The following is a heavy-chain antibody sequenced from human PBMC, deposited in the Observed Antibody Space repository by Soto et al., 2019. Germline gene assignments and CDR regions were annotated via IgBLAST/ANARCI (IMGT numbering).Heavy chain of an antibody. CDR3: ARDRDQYYYDSSGYPPLN. D-gene: IGHD3-22*01. Sequence: QVQLVQSGAEVKKPGASVKVSCKASGYTFTGYYMHWVRQAPGQGLEWMGWINPNTGGTNYAQKFQGRVTMTRDTSISNAYMELSRLRFDDTAVYYCARDRDQYYYDSSGYPPLNWGQGTLVTVSS. CDR2: INPNTGGT. CDR1: GYTFTGYY. J-gene: IGHJ4*02. V-gene: IGHV1-2*02.